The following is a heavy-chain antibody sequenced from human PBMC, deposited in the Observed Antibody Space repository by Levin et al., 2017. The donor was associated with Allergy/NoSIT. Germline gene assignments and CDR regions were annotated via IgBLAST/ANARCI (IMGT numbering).Heavy chain of an antibody. Sequence: TLSLTCEVSGDSISGYNWWAWVRQPPGKGLEWIGEIYRHGNTNYNPSLKSRVSISRDDSKNQFSLKVTSVTVADTAVYFCARVATSGLNSASFFDSWGQGTLVTVS. D-gene: IGHD5-12*01. V-gene: IGHV4-4*01. CDR3: ARVATSGLNSASFFDS. CDR1: GDSISGYNW. J-gene: IGHJ4*02. CDR2: IYRHGNT.